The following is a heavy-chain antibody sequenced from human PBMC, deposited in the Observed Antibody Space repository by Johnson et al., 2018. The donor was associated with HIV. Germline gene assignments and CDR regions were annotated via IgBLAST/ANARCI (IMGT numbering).Heavy chain of an antibody. J-gene: IGHJ3*01. CDR2: ISSDASEK. V-gene: IGHV3-30*04. Sequence: VQLVESGGGVVQPGRSLRLSCAASGFTFSTYAIHWVRQSPGYGLEWVAVISSDASEKYYADSVRGRFTISRDDSKNTLFLQMNSLRVEDTAVYFCARKSVINFDAIDVWGRGTLVTVSS. CDR3: ARKSVINFDAIDV. D-gene: IGHD4-23*01. CDR1: GFTFSTYA.